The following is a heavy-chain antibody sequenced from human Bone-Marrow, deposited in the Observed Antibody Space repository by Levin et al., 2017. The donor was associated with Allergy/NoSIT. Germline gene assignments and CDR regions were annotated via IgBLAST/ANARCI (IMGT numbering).Heavy chain of an antibody. Sequence: GGSLRLSCAASGFTFSTCTMHWFRQAPGKGLEWVTVISYDGNNKYYADSVKGRFTISRDNSKNTLYLQMNSLRAEDTAVYYCARGSLGSTVVTQFDYWGQGTLVTVSS. CDR2: ISYDGNNK. V-gene: IGHV3-30*04. CDR3: ARGSLGSTVVTQFDY. CDR1: GFTFSTCT. J-gene: IGHJ4*02. D-gene: IGHD4-23*01.